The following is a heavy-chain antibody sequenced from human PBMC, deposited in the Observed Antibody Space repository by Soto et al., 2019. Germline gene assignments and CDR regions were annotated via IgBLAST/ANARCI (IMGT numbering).Heavy chain of an antibody. Sequence: SETLSLTCTVSGGSISSYYWSRIRQPAGKGLEWIGRIYTSGSTNYNPSLKSRVTMSVDTSKNQFSLKLSSVTAADTAVYYCARSSCSSTSCYYFDYWGQGTLVTVSS. V-gene: IGHV4-4*07. CDR2: IYTSGST. CDR3: ARSSCSSTSCYYFDY. J-gene: IGHJ4*02. CDR1: GGSISSYY. D-gene: IGHD2-2*01.